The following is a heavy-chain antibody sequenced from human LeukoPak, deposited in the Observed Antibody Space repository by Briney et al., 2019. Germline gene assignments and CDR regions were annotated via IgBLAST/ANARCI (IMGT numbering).Heavy chain of an antibody. CDR2: IIPIFGTA. Sequence: GASVKVSCKASGGTFSSYAISWARQASGQGLEWMGGIIPIFGTANYAQKFQGRVTITADESTSTAYMELSSLRSEDTAVYYCARTVAGLFDYWGQGTLVTVSS. CDR3: ARTVAGLFDY. J-gene: IGHJ4*02. CDR1: GGTFSSYA. V-gene: IGHV1-69*13. D-gene: IGHD6-19*01.